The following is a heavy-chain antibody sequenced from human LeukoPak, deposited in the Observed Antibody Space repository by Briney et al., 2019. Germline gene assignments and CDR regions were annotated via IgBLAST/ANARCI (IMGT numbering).Heavy chain of an antibody. V-gene: IGHV4-59*01. CDR2: IYYSGST. D-gene: IGHD3-10*01. J-gene: IGHJ5*02. CDR1: GGSISSYY. CDR3: ARSGVRGVNDWFDP. Sequence: ASETLSLTCTVSGGSISSYYWSWIRQPLGKGLEWIGYIYYSGSTNYNPSLKSRVTISVDTSKNQFSLKLSSVTAADTAVYYCARSGVRGVNDWFDPWGQGTLVTVSS.